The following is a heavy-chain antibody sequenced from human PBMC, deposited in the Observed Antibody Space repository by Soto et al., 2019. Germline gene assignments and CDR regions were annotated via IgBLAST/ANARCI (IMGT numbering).Heavy chain of an antibody. V-gene: IGHV1-58*01. CDR3: AADRVGAGYYYYYYGMDV. D-gene: IGHD1-26*01. J-gene: IGHJ6*02. Sequence: ASVKVSCKASGFTFTSSAVQWVRQARGQRLEWIGWIVVGSGNTNYAQKFQERVTITRDMSTSTAYMELSSLRSEDTAVYYCAADRVGAGYYYYYYGMDVWGQGTTVTVS. CDR2: IVVGSGNT. CDR1: GFTFTSSA.